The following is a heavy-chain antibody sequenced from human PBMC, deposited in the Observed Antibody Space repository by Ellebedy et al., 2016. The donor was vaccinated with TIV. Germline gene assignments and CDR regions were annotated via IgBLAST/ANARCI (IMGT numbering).Heavy chain of an antibody. Sequence: GESLKISCKDSGYSVSTNWIAWVRQMPGKGLEWMGSIYLGDSDTRYSPSLQGQVIISADKSIATVYLQWSSLKASDTAIYYCAKHSGGGYNTRPFNSWGQGALVTVSS. CDR2: IYLGDSDT. CDR1: GYSVSTNW. V-gene: IGHV5-51*01. J-gene: IGHJ4*02. CDR3: AKHSGGGYNTRPFNS. D-gene: IGHD5-24*01.